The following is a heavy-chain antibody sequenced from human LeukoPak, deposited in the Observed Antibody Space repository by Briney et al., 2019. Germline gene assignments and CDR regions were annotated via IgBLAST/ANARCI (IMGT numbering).Heavy chain of an antibody. D-gene: IGHD1-26*01. Sequence: PSETLSLTCTVSGGSISSYCWSWIRQPPGKGLEWIGYIYTSGSTNYNPSLKSRVTISVDTSKNQFSLKLSSVTAADTAVYYCARSHGGSYYDYWGQGTLVTVSS. CDR2: IYTSGST. V-gene: IGHV4-4*09. CDR3: ARSHGGSYYDY. CDR1: GGSISSYC. J-gene: IGHJ4*02.